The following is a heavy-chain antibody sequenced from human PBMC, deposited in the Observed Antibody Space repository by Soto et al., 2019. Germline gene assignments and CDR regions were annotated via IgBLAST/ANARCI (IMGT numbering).Heavy chain of an antibody. CDR1: GGTFSSYA. D-gene: IGHD1-26*01. CDR2: IIPIFGTA. Sequence: QVQLVQSGAEVKKPGSSVKVSCKASGGTFSSYAISWVRQAPGQGLEWMGGIIPIFGTADYAQKFQGRVTITADESTSTAYMELSSLRSEDTAVYYCASHSGSSPEGRYYYGMDVWGPGTTVTVSS. J-gene: IGHJ6*02. V-gene: IGHV1-69*12. CDR3: ASHSGSSPEGRYYYGMDV.